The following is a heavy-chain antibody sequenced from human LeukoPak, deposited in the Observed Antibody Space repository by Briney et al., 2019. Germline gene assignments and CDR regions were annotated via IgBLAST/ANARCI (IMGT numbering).Heavy chain of an antibody. CDR3: VREIGRPKTFYFDS. V-gene: IGHV3-69-1*01. J-gene: IGHJ4*02. CDR2: ISENI. CDR1: GFVFCRDN. Sequence: PGGSLRLSCTASGFVFCRDNMNWVRQAPGKGVEWVSHISENIYHADSVKGRFTISRDNAKNSLYLQMSNLRAEDTAMYYCVREIGRPKTFYFDSWGRGTLVIVSS.